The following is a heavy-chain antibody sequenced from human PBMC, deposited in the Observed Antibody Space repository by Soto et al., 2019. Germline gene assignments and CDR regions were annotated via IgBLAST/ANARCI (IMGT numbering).Heavy chain of an antibody. J-gene: IGHJ4*02. CDR3: SHKHDATWVFDY. CDR1: GFSLTSGGVG. V-gene: IGHV2-5*02. CDR2: IYGDDDK. D-gene: IGHD2-21*01. Sequence: QITLKESGPTLVKPTQTLTLTCTFSGFSLTSGGVGVGWIRQPPGQAPEWLALIYGDDDKRFKPSLKNRLSITRDNSRNEVVLKVTNMDPVDTATFFCSHKHDATWVFDYWGQGILVTVSS.